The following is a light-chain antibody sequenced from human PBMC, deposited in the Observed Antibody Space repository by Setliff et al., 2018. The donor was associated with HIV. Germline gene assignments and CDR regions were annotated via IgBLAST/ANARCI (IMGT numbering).Light chain of an antibody. CDR3: AAWDDSLNGYV. CDR1: SSNIGSNT. Sequence: SALTQPPSASWTPGQRVTISCSGTSSNIGSNTVNWYQQLPGPAPKLLIYRNNQRPSGVPDRFSGPKSGTSASLAISGLQSEDEADYYCAAWDDSLNGYVFGTGTKVTVL. J-gene: IGLJ1*01. CDR2: RNN. V-gene: IGLV1-44*01.